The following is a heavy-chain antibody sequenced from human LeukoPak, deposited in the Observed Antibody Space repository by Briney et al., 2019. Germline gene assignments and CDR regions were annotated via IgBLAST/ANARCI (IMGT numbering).Heavy chain of an antibody. CDR2: IKQDGSAK. CDR3: ARDGDFWSAQGAFDI. Sequence: GGSLRLSCAASGFSFGNYAMSWVRQAPGKGLEWVANIKQDGSAKFYVESVKGRFTISRDNAKKSLYLQMNSLRAEDTAVYYCARDGDFWSAQGAFDIWGQGTMVTVSS. D-gene: IGHD3-3*01. J-gene: IGHJ3*02. CDR1: GFSFGNYA. V-gene: IGHV3-7*01.